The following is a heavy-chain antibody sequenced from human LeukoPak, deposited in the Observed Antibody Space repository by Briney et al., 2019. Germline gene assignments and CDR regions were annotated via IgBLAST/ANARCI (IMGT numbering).Heavy chain of an antibody. J-gene: IGHJ6*02. CDR1: GFTFSSYA. V-gene: IGHV3-30-3*01. Sequence: GGSLRLSCAASGFTFSSYAMHWVRQAPGKGLEWVAVISYDGSNKYYADSVKGRLTISRDNSKNTLYLQMNSLRAEDTAVYYCAKGWYDFWSGDYYYYGMDVWGQGTTVTVSS. CDR3: AKGWYDFWSGDYYYYGMDV. CDR2: ISYDGSNK. D-gene: IGHD3-3*01.